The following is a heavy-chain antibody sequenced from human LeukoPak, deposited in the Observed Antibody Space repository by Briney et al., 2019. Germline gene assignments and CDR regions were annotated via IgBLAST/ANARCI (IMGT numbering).Heavy chain of an antibody. CDR3: ARDPNGDYIGTFDM. CDR2: ISGSGGST. CDR1: EFAFSSYG. V-gene: IGHV3-23*01. J-gene: IGHJ3*02. Sequence: GGSLRLSCAASEFAFSSYGMSWVRQAPGKGLEWVSSISGSGGSTQYADSVQGRFAISRDNSKNTLYLQMNSLRVEDTAVYFCARDPNGDYIGTFDMWGRGTMVSVSS. D-gene: IGHD4-17*01.